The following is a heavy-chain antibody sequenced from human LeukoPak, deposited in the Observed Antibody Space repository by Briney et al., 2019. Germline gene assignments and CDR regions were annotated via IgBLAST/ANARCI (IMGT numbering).Heavy chain of an antibody. CDR2: IIPIFGTA. V-gene: IGHV1-69*13. CDR3: ARELRYYDSSGYYYGY. D-gene: IGHD3-22*01. CDR1: GGTFSSYA. J-gene: IGHJ4*02. Sequence: ASVKVSCKSSGGTFSSYAISWVRQAPAQGLEWVGGIIPIFGTANYAQKFQGRVTITADESTSTAYMELSSLRSEDTAVYYCARELRYYDSSGYYYGYWGQGTLVTVS.